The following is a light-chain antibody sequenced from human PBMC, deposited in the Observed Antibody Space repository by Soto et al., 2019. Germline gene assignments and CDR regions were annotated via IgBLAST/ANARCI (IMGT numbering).Light chain of an antibody. CDR2: DAS. Sequence: EIVLTQSPATLSLSPGERATLSCRASQSVCSYLAWYQQKPGQAPRLLIYDASNRATGIPVRFSGSGSGTDFTLTIGSLEPEDFALYSCQQRSDWPPVYSFGQGTKLEIK. V-gene: IGKV3-11*01. J-gene: IGKJ2*01. CDR1: QSVCSY. CDR3: QQRSDWPPVYS.